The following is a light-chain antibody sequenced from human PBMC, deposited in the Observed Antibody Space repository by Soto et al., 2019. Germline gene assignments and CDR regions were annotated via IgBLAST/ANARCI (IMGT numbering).Light chain of an antibody. Sequence: QSVLTQPASVSGSPGQSITISCTETNSDVGSYNLVSWYQQHPGKAPKLMMYEGSKRPSGVSYRFSGSKSGNTASLTISGLQAEDEADYYFCSYAGSRTVIFGGGTKLTVL. V-gene: IGLV2-23*01. CDR3: CSYAGSRTVI. J-gene: IGLJ2*01. CDR1: NSDVGSYNL. CDR2: EGS.